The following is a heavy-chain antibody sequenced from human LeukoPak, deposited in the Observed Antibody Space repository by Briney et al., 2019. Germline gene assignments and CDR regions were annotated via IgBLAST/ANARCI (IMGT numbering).Heavy chain of an antibody. Sequence: ASVKVSCKASGYTFTSYGISWVRQAPGQGLEWMGWISAYNGNTNYAQKFQGRVTITADESTSTAYMELSSLRSEDTAVYYCARDPGVASGFDYWGQGTLVTVSS. J-gene: IGHJ4*02. D-gene: IGHD5-12*01. CDR1: GYTFTSYG. CDR2: ISAYNGNT. CDR3: ARDPGVASGFDY. V-gene: IGHV1-18*01.